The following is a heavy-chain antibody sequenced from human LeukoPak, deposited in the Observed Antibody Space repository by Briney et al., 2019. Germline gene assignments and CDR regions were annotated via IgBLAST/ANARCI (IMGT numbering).Heavy chain of an antibody. V-gene: IGHV3-30*18. J-gene: IGHJ4*02. CDR3: AKGLEYCSVGKCLVDY. Sequence: PGRSLRLSCAASGFTFSNHGMHWVRQAPGKGLEWVAVISYDGGNKYYADSVKGRFTISRDNFKNTLYLQMNSLRDEDTAVFYCAKGLEYCSVGKCLVDYWGQGTLVTVSS. CDR2: ISYDGGNK. CDR1: GFTFSNHG. D-gene: IGHD2-15*01.